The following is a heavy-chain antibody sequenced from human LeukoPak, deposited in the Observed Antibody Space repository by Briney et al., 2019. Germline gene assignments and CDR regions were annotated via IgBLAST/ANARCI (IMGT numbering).Heavy chain of an antibody. D-gene: IGHD3-22*01. Sequence: GESLKISCKGSGYSFTSYWIGWVRQMPGKGLEWMGIIYPGDSDTRYSPSFQGQVTISADESISTAYLQWSSLKASDTAMYYCARTRGYDSSGYYPLDYWGQGTLVTVSS. J-gene: IGHJ4*02. CDR2: IYPGDSDT. V-gene: IGHV5-51*01. CDR1: GYSFTSYW. CDR3: ARTRGYDSSGYYPLDY.